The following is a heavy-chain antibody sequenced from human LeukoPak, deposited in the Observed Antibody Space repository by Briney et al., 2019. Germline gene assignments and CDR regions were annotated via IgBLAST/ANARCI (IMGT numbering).Heavy chain of an antibody. CDR3: ARVRWLDIVATIDVLDDAFDI. CDR2: INHSGST. Sequence: PSETLSLTCAVYGGSFSGYYWSWIRQSPGKGLEWIGEINHSGSTNYNPSLKSRVTISVDTSKNQFSLKLSSVTAADTAVYYCARVRWLDIVATIDVLDDAFDIWGQGTMVTVSS. CDR1: GGSFSGYY. D-gene: IGHD5-12*01. V-gene: IGHV4-34*01. J-gene: IGHJ3*02.